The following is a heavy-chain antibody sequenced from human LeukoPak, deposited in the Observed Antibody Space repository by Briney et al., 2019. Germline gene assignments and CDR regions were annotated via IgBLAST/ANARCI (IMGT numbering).Heavy chain of an antibody. CDR2: ISYDGSNK. Sequence: GRSLRLSCAASAFTFSSYGMHWVRQAPGKGLEWVAVISYDGSNKYYADSVKGRFTISRDNSKNTLYLQMNSLRAEDTAVYYCAKGPGSGWYRDNWFAPWGQGTLVTVSS. CDR1: AFTFSSYG. J-gene: IGHJ5*02. V-gene: IGHV3-30*18. CDR3: AKGPGSGWYRDNWFAP. D-gene: IGHD6-19*01.